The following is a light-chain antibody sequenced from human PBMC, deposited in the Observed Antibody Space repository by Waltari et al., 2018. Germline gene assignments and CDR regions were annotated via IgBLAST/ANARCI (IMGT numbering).Light chain of an antibody. CDR1: QSVLYSSNNKNY. Sequence: DIVMTQSPDSLAVFLGERATINCKSSQSVLYSSNNKNYLAWYQQRPGQPPKLLIYWASTRESGVPDRFSGSGSGTDFTLTISSLQAEDVAVYCCQQYYNVPWTFGQGTKVEIK. CDR2: WAS. J-gene: IGKJ1*01. CDR3: QQYYNVPWT. V-gene: IGKV4-1*01.